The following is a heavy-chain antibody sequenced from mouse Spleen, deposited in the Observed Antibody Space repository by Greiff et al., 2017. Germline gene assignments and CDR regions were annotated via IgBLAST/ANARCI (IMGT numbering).Heavy chain of an antibody. CDR2: ICGGGCT. V-gene: IGHV2-6-4*01. J-gene: IGHJ4*01. CDR3: ASGDVGAMDY. CDR1: GFSFSRYS. Sequence: QVQLKESGPGLVAPSQSLSITCTVSGFSFSRYSVHWVRQPPGKGLEWLGMICGGGCTAYNSAIKSSLSTRKDNSKSQVFFKKNSLQADDTAIYYCASGDVGAMDYWGQGTSVTVSS.